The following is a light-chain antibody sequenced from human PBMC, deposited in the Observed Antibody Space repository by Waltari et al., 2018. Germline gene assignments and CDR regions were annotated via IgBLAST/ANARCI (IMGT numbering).Light chain of an antibody. Sequence: DIVLTQSQGLLSLSPGEGATLSCRASERTGRSSLAWYQQKPGQAPRLVMYGTSNRATDIPDRFSGSGSGTDFTLTISRLEPEDFAVYYCQQYGRLFGGGTKVEI. V-gene: IGKV3-20*01. CDR1: ERTGRSS. CDR2: GTS. CDR3: QQYGRL. J-gene: IGKJ4*01.